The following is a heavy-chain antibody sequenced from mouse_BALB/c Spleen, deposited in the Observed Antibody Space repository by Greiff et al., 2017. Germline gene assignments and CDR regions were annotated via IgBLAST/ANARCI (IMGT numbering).Heavy chain of an antibody. Sequence: EVQGVESGGDLVKPGGSLKLSCAASGFTFSSYGMSWVRQTPDKRLEWVATISSGGRYTYYPDSVKGRFTISRDNAKNTLYLQMSSLKSEDTAMYVGARHGYERNAMDYWGQGTSVTVSS. CDR3: ARHGYERNAMDY. CDR1: GFTFSSYG. V-gene: IGHV5-6*01. J-gene: IGHJ4*01. CDR2: ISSGGRYT. D-gene: IGHD2-14*01.